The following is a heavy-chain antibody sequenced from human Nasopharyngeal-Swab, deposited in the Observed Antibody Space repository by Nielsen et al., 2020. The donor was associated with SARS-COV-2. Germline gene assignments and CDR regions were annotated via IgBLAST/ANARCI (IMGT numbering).Heavy chain of an antibody. CDR1: GFTLSSYG. CDR2: IWYDGSNK. D-gene: IGHD2-2*01. Sequence: LTRAASGFTLSSYGMHWVRQAPGKGLEWGAVIWYDGSNKYYADSVKGRFTISRDNSKNTLYLQMNSLRAEDTAVYYCARDRYCSSTSCYELNYYYGMDVWGQGTTVTVSS. CDR3: ARDRYCSSTSCYELNYYYGMDV. V-gene: IGHV3-33*01. J-gene: IGHJ6*02.